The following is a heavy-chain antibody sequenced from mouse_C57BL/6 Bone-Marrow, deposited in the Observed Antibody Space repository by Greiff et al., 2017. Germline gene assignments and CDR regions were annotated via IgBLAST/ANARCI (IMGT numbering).Heavy chain of an antibody. V-gene: IGHV3-6*01. J-gene: IGHJ3*01. Sequence: VQLKQSGPGLVKPSQSLSLTCSVTGYSITRGYYWNWIRQFPGNKLEWMGYISYDGSNNYNPSLKNRISITRDTSKNQFFLKLNSVTTEDTATYYCARGEYYGSSYPFAYWGQGTLVTVSA. CDR1: GYSITRGYY. CDR2: ISYDGSN. CDR3: ARGEYYGSSYPFAY. D-gene: IGHD1-1*01.